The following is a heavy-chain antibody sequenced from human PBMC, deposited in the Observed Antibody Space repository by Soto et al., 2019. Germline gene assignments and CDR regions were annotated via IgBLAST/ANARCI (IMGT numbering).Heavy chain of an antibody. D-gene: IGHD2-8*02. CDR1: GFSFRDHS. CDR3: ARLPKGSVVNG. J-gene: IGHJ4*01. V-gene: IGHV3-48*02. CDR2: ISSSSENI. Sequence: SLRLSCVGSGFSFRDHSMNWVRQPPGKGLQWISYISSSSENIYYADSVKGRFTVSRDNAKNTLFLQMNSLRDDDSAIYYCARLPKGSVVNGWGQGSLVTVSS.